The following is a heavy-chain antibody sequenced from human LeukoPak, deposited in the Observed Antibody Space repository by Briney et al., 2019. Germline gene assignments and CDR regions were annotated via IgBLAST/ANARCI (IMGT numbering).Heavy chain of an antibody. V-gene: IGHV3-7*01. CDR2: IKQDGSEK. CDR3: ARDLRQSITGTWFDP. D-gene: IGHD1-20*01. Sequence: PGGSLRPSCAASGFTFSSYWMSWVRQAPGKGLEWVANIKQDGSEKYYVDSVKGRFTISRDNAKNSLYLQMNSLRAEDTAVYYCARDLRQSITGTWFDPWGQGTLVTVSS. J-gene: IGHJ5*02. CDR1: GFTFSSYW.